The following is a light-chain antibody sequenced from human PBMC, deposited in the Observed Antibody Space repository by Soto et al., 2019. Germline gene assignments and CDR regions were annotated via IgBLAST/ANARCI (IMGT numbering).Light chain of an antibody. CDR2: LNSDGSH. CDR1: SGHSSYT. J-gene: IGLJ2*01. CDR3: QTWGTGTVV. V-gene: IGLV4-69*01. Sequence: QSVLTQSPSASASLGASVKLTCTLSSGHSSYTIAWHQQQPEKGPRYLMKLNSDGSHYKGDGIPDRFSGSSSGAERYLIISSLQSEDEADYYCQTWGTGTVVFGGGTKLTVL.